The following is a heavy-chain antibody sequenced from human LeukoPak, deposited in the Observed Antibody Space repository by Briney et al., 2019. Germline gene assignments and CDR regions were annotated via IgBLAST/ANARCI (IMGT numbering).Heavy chain of an antibody. V-gene: IGHV4-39*07. CDR3: ARPLKQQLVRGSWFDP. CDR1: GGAFSSGDYY. J-gene: IGHJ5*02. D-gene: IGHD6-13*01. CDR2: INHSGRT. Sequence: SETLSLTCTVSGGAFSSGDYYWSWLRQPPGKGLEWFGEINHSGRTYYNPSLKSRVTISVDASKNQFSQKLSSVTAADTAVYYCARPLKQQLVRGSWFDPWGQGTLVTVSS.